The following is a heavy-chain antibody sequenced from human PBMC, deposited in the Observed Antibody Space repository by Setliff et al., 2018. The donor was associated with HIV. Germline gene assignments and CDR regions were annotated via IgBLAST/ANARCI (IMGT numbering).Heavy chain of an antibody. CDR1: GGSIISDIFY. Sequence: SETLSLTCSVSGGSIISDIFYWGWIRQPPGKGLEWIGSIYPGSTKCNPSLRIRLTISLDSPTNQFSVTLSSVTAADTAMYYCARYTVGSMVDYWGPGTLVTVSS. J-gene: IGHJ4*02. V-gene: IGHV4-39*01. CDR2: IYPGST. CDR3: ARYTVGSMVDY. D-gene: IGHD5-12*01.